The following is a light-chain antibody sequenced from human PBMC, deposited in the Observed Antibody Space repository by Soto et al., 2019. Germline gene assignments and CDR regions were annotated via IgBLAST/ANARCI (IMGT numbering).Light chain of an antibody. V-gene: IGLV2-8*01. Sequence: QSALTQPASVSGSPGQSITISCTGTSSDVGSHNFVSWFQQHPGKAPKLMIYEVTKRPSGVPDRFSGSKSGNTASLTVSGLQAEDEADYYCISYAAGNNYLVFGGGTKLTVL. CDR1: SSDVGSHNF. CDR2: EVT. CDR3: ISYAAGNNYLV. J-gene: IGLJ2*01.